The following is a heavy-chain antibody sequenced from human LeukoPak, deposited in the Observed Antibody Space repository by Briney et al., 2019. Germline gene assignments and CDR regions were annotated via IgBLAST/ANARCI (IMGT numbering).Heavy chain of an antibody. CDR2: ISTTSSYI. CDR1: GFTFSSYS. V-gene: IGHV3-21*01. D-gene: IGHD3-10*01. Sequence: GGSLRLSCAASGFTFSSYSMNWVRQAPGRGLEWVACISTTSSYIYYADSVKGRFTISRDNAENSLYLQMNSLRAEDMAVYYCAREVEGPDGSGSLDYWGQGTLVTVSS. J-gene: IGHJ4*02. CDR3: AREVEGPDGSGSLDY.